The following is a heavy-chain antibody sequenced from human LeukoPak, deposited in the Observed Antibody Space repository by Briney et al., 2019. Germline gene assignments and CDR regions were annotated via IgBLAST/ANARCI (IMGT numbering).Heavy chain of an antibody. V-gene: IGHV3-48*04. D-gene: IGHD4-11*01. CDR3: AREHSNYWRYFDY. J-gene: IGHJ4*02. CDR2: ISSSSSTI. Sequence: GGSLRLSCAASGFTFSSYSMNWVRQAPGKGLEWVSYISSSSSTIYYADSVKGRFTISRDNAKNSLYLQMNSLRAEDTAVYYCAREHSNYWRYFDYWGQGTLVTVSS. CDR1: GFTFSSYS.